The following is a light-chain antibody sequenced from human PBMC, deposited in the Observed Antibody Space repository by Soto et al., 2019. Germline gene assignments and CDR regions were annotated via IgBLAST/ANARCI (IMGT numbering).Light chain of an antibody. J-gene: IGLJ3*02. CDR1: SSDVGSYNR. Sequence: QSALTQPPSVSGSPGQSVTISCTGTSSDVGSYNRVSWYQQPPGTAPKLMIYEVSNRPSGVPDRFSGSKSGSTASLTISGLQAEDEGDYYGSSHTSSSTWVFGGGTKLTVL. CDR3: SSHTSSSTWV. CDR2: EVS. V-gene: IGLV2-18*02.